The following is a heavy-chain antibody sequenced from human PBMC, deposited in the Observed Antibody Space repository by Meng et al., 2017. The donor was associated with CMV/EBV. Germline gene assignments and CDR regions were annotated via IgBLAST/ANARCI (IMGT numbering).Heavy chain of an antibody. J-gene: IGHJ4*02. D-gene: IGHD3-22*01. CDR3: ARGIYDSSGYYYYYFDY. V-gene: IGHV6-1*01. CDR2: TYYRSKWYN. CDR1: SSNSAA. Sequence: SSNSAAWNWIRQSPSRGLEWLGRTYYRSKWYNDYAESVKSRITINPDTSKNQFSLQLNSVTPEDTAVYYCARGIYDSSGYYYYYFDYWGQGTLVTVSS.